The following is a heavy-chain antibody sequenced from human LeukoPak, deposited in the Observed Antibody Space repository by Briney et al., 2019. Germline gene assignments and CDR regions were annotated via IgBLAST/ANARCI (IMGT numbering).Heavy chain of an antibody. Sequence: PSETLSLTCTVSGGSIRSSSYYWGWIRQPPGKGLEWIGSTYYSGSTYYNPSLKSRVTISVDTSKTQFSLKLTSVTAADTAVYYCARLGPGGHGEFDYWGQGILVTVSS. CDR1: GGSIRSSSYY. J-gene: IGHJ4*02. CDR2: TYYSGST. D-gene: IGHD3-10*01. CDR3: ARLGPGGHGEFDY. V-gene: IGHV4-39*07.